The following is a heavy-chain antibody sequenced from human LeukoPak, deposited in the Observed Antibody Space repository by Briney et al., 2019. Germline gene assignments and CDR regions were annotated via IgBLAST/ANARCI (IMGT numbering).Heavy chain of an antibody. D-gene: IGHD5/OR15-5a*01. CDR1: GGSFSGYY. CDR3: VCLTYYYYYMDV. Sequence: SETLSLTCAVYGGSFSGYYWSWIRQPPGKGLEWIGEINHSGSTNYNPSLKSRVTISVDTSKNQFSLKLSSVTAADTAVYYCVCLTYYYYYMDVWGKGTTVTVSS. V-gene: IGHV4-34*01. CDR2: INHSGST. J-gene: IGHJ6*03.